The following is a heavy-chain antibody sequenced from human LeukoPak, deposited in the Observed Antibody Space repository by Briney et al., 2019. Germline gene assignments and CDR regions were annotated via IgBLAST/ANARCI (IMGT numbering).Heavy chain of an antibody. CDR2: ISWNSGSI. V-gene: IGHV3-9*01. J-gene: IGHJ6*02. Sequence: GGSLRLSCAASGFTFDDYAMHWVRQAPGKGLEWVSGISWNSGSIGYADSVKGRFTISRDNAKNSLYLQMNSLRAEDTALYHCARERAGYYYGMDVWGQGTTVTVSS. CDR1: GFTFDDYA. CDR3: ARERAGYYYGMDV.